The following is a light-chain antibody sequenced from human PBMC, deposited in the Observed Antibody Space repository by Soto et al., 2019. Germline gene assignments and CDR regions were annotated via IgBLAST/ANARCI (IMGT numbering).Light chain of an antibody. V-gene: IGLV4-60*03. CDR1: SGHSSYI. CDR2: LEGSGSY. J-gene: IGLJ3*02. CDR3: ETWDSNTRV. Sequence: QSVLTQSSSASASLGSSVKLTCTLSSGHSSYIIAWHQQQPGKAPRYLMKLEGSGSYDKGSGIPDRFSGSRSGADSYLTISNLQSEDEADYYCETWDSNTRVFGGGTKVTVL.